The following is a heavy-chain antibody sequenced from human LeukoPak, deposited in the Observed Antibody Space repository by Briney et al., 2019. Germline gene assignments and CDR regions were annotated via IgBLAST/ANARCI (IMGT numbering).Heavy chain of an antibody. CDR1: GDSISSYY. D-gene: IGHD3-10*01. CDR2: IYNSGST. CDR3: ARAGVGYYYGPGSSPPGMDV. Sequence: SETLSLTCTVSGDSISSYYWSWIRQPPGKGLDWIGYIYNSGSTNYNPSLKSRVTISVDTSKNQFSLKLSSVTAAGTAVYYCARAGVGYYYGPGSSPPGMDVWGQGTTVTVSS. V-gene: IGHV4-59*01. J-gene: IGHJ6*02.